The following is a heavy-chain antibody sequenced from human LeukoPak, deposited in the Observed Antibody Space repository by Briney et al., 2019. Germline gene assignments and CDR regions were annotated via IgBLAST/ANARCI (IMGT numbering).Heavy chain of an antibody. V-gene: IGHV3-20*04. CDR1: GFTFADYG. CDR3: AREPDTAIWGDWFDP. J-gene: IGHJ5*02. Sequence: GVSLRLSCAASGFTFADYGMSSVSHDPGNGMEWVTGINWNGGSTVYAESVNGPFSIATTNAKNSLYLQMNRLRAEDTALYYCAREPDTAIWGDWFDPWGQGTLVTVSS. CDR2: INWNGGST. D-gene: IGHD5-18*01.